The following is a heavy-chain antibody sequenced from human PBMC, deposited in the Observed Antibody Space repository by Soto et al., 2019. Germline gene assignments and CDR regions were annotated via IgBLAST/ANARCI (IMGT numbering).Heavy chain of an antibody. V-gene: IGHV3-21*01. J-gene: IGHJ4*02. Sequence: SLRLSCAASGFTFSSYSMNWVRQAPGKGLEWVSSISSSSSYIYYADSVKGRFTISRDNAKNSLYLQMNSLRAEDTAVYYCARGRIAARRSYWGQGTLVTVSS. CDR3: ARGRIAARRSY. CDR1: GFTFSSYS. CDR2: ISSSSSYI. D-gene: IGHD6-6*01.